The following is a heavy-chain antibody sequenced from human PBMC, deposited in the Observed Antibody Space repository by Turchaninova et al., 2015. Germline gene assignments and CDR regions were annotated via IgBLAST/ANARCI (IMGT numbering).Heavy chain of an antibody. CDR3: AQMREFDSYSYYGMDV. V-gene: IGHV2-26*01. D-gene: IGHD3-9*01. CDR1: GFSLTNGRMG. CDR2: IFSNDEK. Sequence: QVTLKESGPVLVKPTETVPLTCTFSGFSLTNGRMGVSWTRKPPGQALEWLAHIFSNDEKSYSTSLQSRLTISKDTSKSQVVLIMTNMDPVDTATYFCAQMREFDSYSYYGMDVWGQGTTVTVSS. J-gene: IGHJ6*02.